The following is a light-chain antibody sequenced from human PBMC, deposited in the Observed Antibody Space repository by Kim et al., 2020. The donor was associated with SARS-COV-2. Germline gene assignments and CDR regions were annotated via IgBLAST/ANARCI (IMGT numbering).Light chain of an antibody. Sequence: PKVQSTITCRSSKGIGNRLHWYQQKPDQSPRLLIRYAAQSITGVPPRFSGSGSGTEFTLTINSLEAEDAATYYCQQSGAFLTFGGGTKVDIK. CDR1: KGIGNR. CDR2: YAA. V-gene: IGKV6-21*02. J-gene: IGKJ4*01. CDR3: QQSGAFLT.